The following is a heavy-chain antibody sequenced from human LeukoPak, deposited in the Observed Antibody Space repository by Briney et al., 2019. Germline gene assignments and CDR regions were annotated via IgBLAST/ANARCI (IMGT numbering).Heavy chain of an antibody. CDR1: GLTFSSYW. V-gene: IGHV3-7*01. J-gene: IGHJ4*02. CDR3: ARVRRQWPVYYFDY. D-gene: IGHD6-19*01. CDR2: IKQDGSEK. Sequence: GGSLRLSCAASGLTFSSYWMSWVRQAPGKGLEWVANIKQDGSEKYYVDSVKGRFTISRDDAKNSLYLQMNSLRAEDTAVYYCARVRRQWPVYYFDYWGQGTLVTVSS.